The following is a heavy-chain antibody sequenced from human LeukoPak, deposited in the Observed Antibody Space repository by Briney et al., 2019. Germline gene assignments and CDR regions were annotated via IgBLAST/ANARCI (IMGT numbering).Heavy chain of an antibody. Sequence: SETLSLTCSVSGASISSSNYYWAWIRQPPGKGLEWIGEIYHSGSTNYNPSLKSRVTISVDKSKNQFSLKLTSVTAADTAVYYCARVLRGGLEYFDYWGQGALVTVSS. CDR1: GASISSSNYY. CDR2: IYHSGST. CDR3: ARVLRGGLEYFDY. J-gene: IGHJ4*02. V-gene: IGHV4-39*07.